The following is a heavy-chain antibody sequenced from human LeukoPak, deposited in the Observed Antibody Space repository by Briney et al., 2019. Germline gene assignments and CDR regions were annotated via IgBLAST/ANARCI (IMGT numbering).Heavy chain of an antibody. CDR1: RFTFSSYW. J-gene: IGHJ6*03. D-gene: IGHD1-26*01. V-gene: IGHV3-7*01. Sequence: GGSLRLSCAASRFTFSSYWMNWVRQAPGKGLEWVANIKQDGSEKNYVDSVKGRFTIFRDNAKNSLYLQMNSLRAEDTAVYYCAEGRGWEASYYYYYMDVWGKGTTVTISS. CDR3: AEGRGWEASYYYYYMDV. CDR2: IKQDGSEK.